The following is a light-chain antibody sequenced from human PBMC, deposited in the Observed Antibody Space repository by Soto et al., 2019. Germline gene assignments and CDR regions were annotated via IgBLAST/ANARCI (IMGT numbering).Light chain of an antibody. V-gene: IGKV1-16*01. CDR1: QGIRNF. CDR3: QQYTAHST. Sequence: DIQMTQSPSSLAASIGDRVTITCRASQGIRNFLAWFQQKPGKAPKSLIYAAYTLQSGVPTRFSGSGSGTDFNLTISSLHPEDFGTYYCQQYTAHSTLGQGTRLELK. J-gene: IGKJ5*01. CDR2: AAY.